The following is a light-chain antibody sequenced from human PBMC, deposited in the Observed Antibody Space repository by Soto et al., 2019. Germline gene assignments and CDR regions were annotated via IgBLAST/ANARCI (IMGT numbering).Light chain of an antibody. CDR2: GNS. Sequence: QSVLTQPPSVAGAPGQRVTISCTGSSSNIGAGYDVHWYQQPPGTAPKLLIYGNSNRPSGVPDRFSGSKSGTSASLAITGLQAEDEADYYCQSYDNRLSVVFGGGTKLTV. CDR1: SSNIGAGYD. V-gene: IGLV1-40*01. J-gene: IGLJ2*01. CDR3: QSYDNRLSVV.